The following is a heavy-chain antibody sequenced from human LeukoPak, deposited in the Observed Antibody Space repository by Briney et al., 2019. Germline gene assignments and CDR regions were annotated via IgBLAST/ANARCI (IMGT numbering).Heavy chain of an antibody. CDR2: IRADNDNT. CDR1: GYTLISSG. Sequence: ASVKVSCKASGYTLISSGISRVRQAPGQGLEWMGWIRADNDNTVYEQKLQGRLTMTTDTSTGTAYMELRSLTSDDTAVYYCARAGSCGGGYCYNKYGMDVWGQGTTVTVSS. D-gene: IGHD2-15*01. V-gene: IGHV1-18*04. CDR3: ARAGSCGGGYCYNKYGMDV. J-gene: IGHJ6*02.